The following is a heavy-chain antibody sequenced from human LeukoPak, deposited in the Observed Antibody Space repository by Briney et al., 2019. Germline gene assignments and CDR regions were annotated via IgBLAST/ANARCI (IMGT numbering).Heavy chain of an antibody. Sequence: PGGSLRLSCIVSGFKFKNYWMSWVRQAPGKGLEWVANIKQDGSEKYSVDSVKGRFTISRDNAKNTLYLQMNTLRVEDTAVYYCTRDLMDYDVSTGLHHYYMDVWGQGTTVTVSS. CDR1: GFKFKNYW. CDR2: IKQDGSEK. CDR3: TRDLMDYDVSTGLHHYYMDV. D-gene: IGHD3-9*01. V-gene: IGHV3-7*01. J-gene: IGHJ6*02.